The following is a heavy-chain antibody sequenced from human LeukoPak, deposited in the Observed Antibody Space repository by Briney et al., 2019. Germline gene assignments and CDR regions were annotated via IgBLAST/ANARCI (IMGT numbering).Heavy chain of an antibody. CDR3: AALSTRGGCSSTSCYLTRREERPKGGGYYYYGMDV. V-gene: IGHV1-58*02. Sequence: SVKVSCKASGYTFTGYYMHWVRQARGQRLEWIGWIVVGSGNTNYAQKFQERVTITRDMSTSTAYVELSSLRSEDTAVYYCAALSTRGGCSSTSCYLTRREERPKGGGYYYYGMDVWGQGTTVTVSS. CDR1: GYTFTGYY. J-gene: IGHJ6*02. CDR2: IVVGSGNT. D-gene: IGHD2-2*01.